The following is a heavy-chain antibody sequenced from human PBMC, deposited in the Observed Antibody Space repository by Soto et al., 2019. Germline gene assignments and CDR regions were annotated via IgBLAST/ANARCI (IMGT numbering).Heavy chain of an antibody. CDR1: GFTFSSYG. Sequence: SGGGVVQPGRSLRLSCAASGFTFSSYGMHWVRQAPGKGLEWVAVIWYDGSNKYYADSVKGRFTISRDNSKNTLYLQMNSLRAEDRAVYYCARERGSSGWDDAFDIWGQGTMVTVSS. CDR2: IWYDGSNK. D-gene: IGHD6-19*01. J-gene: IGHJ3*02. V-gene: IGHV3-33*01. CDR3: ARERGSSGWDDAFDI.